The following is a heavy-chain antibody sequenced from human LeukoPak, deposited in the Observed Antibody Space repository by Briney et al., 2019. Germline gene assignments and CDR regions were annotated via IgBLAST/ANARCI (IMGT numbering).Heavy chain of an antibody. CDR2: ISSSSSYI. CDR3: ARRVGAGHLLDY. CDR1: GFTFSSYS. Sequence: KTGGSLRLSCAASGFTFSSYSMNWVRQAPGKGLEWVSSISSSSSYIYYADSVKGRFTISRDNAKNSLYLQMNSLRAEDTAVYYCARRVGAGHLLDYWGQGTLVTVSS. V-gene: IGHV3-21*01. J-gene: IGHJ4*02. D-gene: IGHD1-26*01.